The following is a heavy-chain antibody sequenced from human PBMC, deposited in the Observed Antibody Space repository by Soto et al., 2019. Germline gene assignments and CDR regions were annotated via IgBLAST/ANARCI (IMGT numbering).Heavy chain of an antibody. CDR1: GFIFSIYW. J-gene: IGHJ6*02. CDR2: LHNDGSTT. D-gene: IGHD2-2*02. Sequence: GGSLRLSCAASGFIFSIYWVHWVRQAPGKGLVWVSRLHNDGSTTTYADSVKGRFTISRDNAKNTLYLQMNSLRAEDTAVYYCARELPTTIRGGYYYSYGMDVWGQGTTVTSP. CDR3: ARELPTTIRGGYYYSYGMDV. V-gene: IGHV3-74*03.